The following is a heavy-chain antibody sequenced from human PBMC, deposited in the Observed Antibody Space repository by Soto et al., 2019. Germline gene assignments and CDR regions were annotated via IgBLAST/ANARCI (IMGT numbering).Heavy chain of an antibody. J-gene: IGHJ4*02. CDR3: VKGEYYYDSSGYYPFDY. CDR1: GFTFSSYA. CDR2: ISTNGGST. V-gene: IGHV3-64D*06. D-gene: IGHD3-22*01. Sequence: HPVGSLRLSCSASGFTFSSYAMHWVRQAPGKGLEYVSSISTNGGSTHYADSVKGRFTISRDNSKNTQYLQMSSLRADDTAVYYCVKGEYYYDSSGYYPFDYWGQGT.